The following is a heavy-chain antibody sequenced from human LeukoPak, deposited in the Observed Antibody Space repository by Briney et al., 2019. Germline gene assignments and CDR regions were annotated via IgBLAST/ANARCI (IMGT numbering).Heavy chain of an antibody. J-gene: IGHJ5*02. CDR2: IYTTGST. D-gene: IGHD3-10*01. CDR3: ARGRRPNYYGSGRPYNWFDP. V-gene: IGHV4-4*07. Sequence: PSETLSLTCTVSGGSISSYYWSWIRQPAGKGLEWIGRIYTTGSTNYNPSLKSRVTMSVDTSKNQFSLKLSSVTAADTAVYYCARGRRPNYYGSGRPYNWFDPWGQGTLVTVSS. CDR1: GGSISSYY.